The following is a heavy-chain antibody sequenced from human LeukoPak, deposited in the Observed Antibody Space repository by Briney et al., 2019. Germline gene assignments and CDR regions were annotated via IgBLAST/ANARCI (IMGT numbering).Heavy chain of an antibody. CDR1: GGSFSGYC. CDR3: ARGPPYIVVVTAIGFFDS. Sequence: PSETLSLTCAVYGGSFSGYCWSWIRQPPGKGLEWIGEINHSGSTNYNPSFKSRVTISVDTSKIQFSLKLSPVTAADTAVYYCARGPPYIVVVTAIGFFDSWGQGTLVTVSS. D-gene: IGHD2-21*02. J-gene: IGHJ4*02. CDR2: INHSGST. V-gene: IGHV4-34*01.